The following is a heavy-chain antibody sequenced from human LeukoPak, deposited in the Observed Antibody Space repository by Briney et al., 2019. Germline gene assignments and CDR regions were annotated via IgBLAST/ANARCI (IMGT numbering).Heavy chain of an antibody. D-gene: IGHD6-19*01. CDR2: MNPNSGNT. Sequence: ASVKVSCKASGYTFTSYDINWVRQATGQGLEWMGWMNPNSGNTGYAQKFQGRVNMTRNTSISTGYMELSSLRSEDTAVYYCARWGWSERGYYYGMDVWGQGTTVTVSS. CDR1: GYTFTSYD. J-gene: IGHJ6*02. CDR3: ARWGWSERGYYYGMDV. V-gene: IGHV1-8*01.